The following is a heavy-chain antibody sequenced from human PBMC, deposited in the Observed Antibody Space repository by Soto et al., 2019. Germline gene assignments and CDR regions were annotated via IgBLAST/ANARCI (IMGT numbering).Heavy chain of an antibody. CDR3: ARDGDFWSAYSPKGGFTGFVH. J-gene: IGHJ4*02. D-gene: IGHD3-3*01. Sequence: GASVKVSCKASGYTFTSYGISWVRQAPGQGLEWMGWISAYNGNTNYAQKLQGRVTMTWDSSLSTAYVELSGLTSDDTAVYYCARDGDFWSAYSPKGGFTGFVHWGQGSMVTVSS. CDR2: ISAYNGNT. V-gene: IGHV1-18*01. CDR1: GYTFTSYG.